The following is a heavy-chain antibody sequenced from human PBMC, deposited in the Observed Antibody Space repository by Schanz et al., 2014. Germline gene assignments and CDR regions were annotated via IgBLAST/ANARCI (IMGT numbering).Heavy chain of an antibody. V-gene: IGHV3-66*01. CDR1: GFTFTNYA. Sequence: VYLVESGGDLVKPGGSLRLSCAASGFTFTNYAMTWVRQAPGKGLEWVSLIDYAGSTNYADSVKGRMTVSRDNAKNSLYLQMNSLRAEDTAVYYCAVLGGFGELPLDYRGQGTLVTVSS. D-gene: IGHD3-10*01. CDR3: AVLGGFGELPLDY. CDR2: IDYAGST. J-gene: IGHJ4*02.